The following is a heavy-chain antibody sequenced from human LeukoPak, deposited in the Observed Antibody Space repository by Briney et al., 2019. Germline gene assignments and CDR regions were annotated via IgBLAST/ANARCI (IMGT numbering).Heavy chain of an antibody. J-gene: IGHJ6*03. CDR1: GFTFSSYA. D-gene: IGHD1-14*01. V-gene: IGHV3-20*04. Sequence: SGGSLRLSCAVSGFTFSSYAMSWVRQAPGKGLEWVSGINWNGGSTGYADSVKGRFTISRDNAKNSLYLQMNSLRAEDTAVYYCARDNPRSYYYYMDVWGKGTTVTVSS. CDR2: INWNGGST. CDR3: ARDNPRSYYYYMDV.